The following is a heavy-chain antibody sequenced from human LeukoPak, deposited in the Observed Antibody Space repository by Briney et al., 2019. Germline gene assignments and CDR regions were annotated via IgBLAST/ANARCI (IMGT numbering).Heavy chain of an antibody. V-gene: IGHV3-23*01. CDR1: GFTFSSYA. D-gene: IGHD3-10*01. CDR2: ISGSGGST. J-gene: IGHJ4*02. CDR3: AEDRSLLLWVGELPPRWADY. Sequence: GGSLRLSCAASGFTFSSYAMSWVRQAPGKGLEWVSAISGSGGSTYYADSVKGRFTLSRDNSKNTLYLQMNSLRAEDTAVYYCAEDRSLLLWVGELPPRWADYWGQGTLVTVSS.